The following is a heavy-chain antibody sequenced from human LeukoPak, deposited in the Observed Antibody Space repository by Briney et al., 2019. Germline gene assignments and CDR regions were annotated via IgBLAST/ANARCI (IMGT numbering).Heavy chain of an antibody. CDR2: IGGSNGIT. V-gene: IGHV3-23*01. CDR3: ARNENSGWGYFDY. D-gene: IGHD5-12*01. CDR1: RFTFNSYA. Sequence: GGSLRLSCAASRFTFNSYAMSWVRQAPGKGLEWVSVIGGSNGITFYVGSVKGRFTISRNNSKDTLYLQMNSLRAEDTAVYYCARNENSGWGYFDYWGQGTLVTVSS. J-gene: IGHJ4*02.